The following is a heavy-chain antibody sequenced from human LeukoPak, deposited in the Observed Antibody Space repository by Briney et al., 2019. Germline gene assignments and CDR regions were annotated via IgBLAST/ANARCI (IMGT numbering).Heavy chain of an antibody. CDR3: ARGGIAAAGLYFDY. Sequence: SETLSLTCAVYGGSFSGYYWSWIRQPPGKGLEWIGEINHSGSTNYNPSLKSRVTMSVDTSKNQFSLKLSSVTAADTAVYYCARGGIAAAGLYFDYWGQGTLVTVSS. V-gene: IGHV4-34*01. CDR2: INHSGST. J-gene: IGHJ4*02. D-gene: IGHD6-13*01. CDR1: GGSFSGYY.